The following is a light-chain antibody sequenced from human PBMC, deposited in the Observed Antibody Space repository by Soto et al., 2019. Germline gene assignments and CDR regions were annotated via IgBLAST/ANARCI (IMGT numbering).Light chain of an antibody. V-gene: IGKV3-15*01. Sequence: EIVMTQSPATLSVSPGERATLSCRASQSISINLAWYQQRLGQAPRLLIYGASTRANDIPARFSGSGSGTEFTLTINSLQSEDFAVYYCQQYNNWPLTFGGGTKVEIK. CDR3: QQYNNWPLT. J-gene: IGKJ4*01. CDR1: QSISIN. CDR2: GAS.